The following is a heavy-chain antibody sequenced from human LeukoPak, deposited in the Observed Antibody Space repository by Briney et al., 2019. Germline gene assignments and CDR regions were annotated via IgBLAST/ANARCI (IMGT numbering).Heavy chain of an antibody. Sequence: GGSLRLSCAASGFTFSSYGMHWVRQAPGKGLEWVAVIWYDGSNKYYADSVKGRFTISRDNSKNTLYLQMNSLRAEDTAVYYCARGEGTYSGYDQGGDYWGQGTLVTVSS. D-gene: IGHD5-12*01. CDR1: GFTFSSYG. CDR3: ARGEGTYSGYDQGGDY. J-gene: IGHJ4*02. CDR2: IWYDGSNK. V-gene: IGHV3-33*01.